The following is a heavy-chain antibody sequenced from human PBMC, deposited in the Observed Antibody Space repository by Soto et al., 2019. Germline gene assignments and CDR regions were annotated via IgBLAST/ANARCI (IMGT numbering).Heavy chain of an antibody. V-gene: IGHV1-69*02. CDR2: LLHILGIA. CDR3: ARIQPHDYVQY. Sequence: QVQLVQSGAEVKKPGSSVKVSCKASGGTFSSYIITWVRQAPGQGLEWMGRLLHILGIANYAQRFQGRITSTADNSTSTAYMVLSRLRSEDPAVYYWARIQPHDYVQYWGPGTLVTVSS. CDR1: GGTFSSYI. J-gene: IGHJ4*02.